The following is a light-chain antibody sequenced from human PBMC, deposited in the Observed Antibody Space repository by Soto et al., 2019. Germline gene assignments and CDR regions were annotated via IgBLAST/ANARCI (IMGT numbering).Light chain of an antibody. V-gene: IGKV1-27*01. CDR2: GAS. CDR1: QDISDY. Sequence: DIQMTQSPSSLSASVGDRVTITCRASQDISDYLAWYQQRPGKVPELLIYGASTLQSGVPSRFSGSGSGTDFTLTISGLQPEDVAAYYCQKYNSAPLTFGHGTKVDI. J-gene: IGKJ1*01. CDR3: QKYNSAPLT.